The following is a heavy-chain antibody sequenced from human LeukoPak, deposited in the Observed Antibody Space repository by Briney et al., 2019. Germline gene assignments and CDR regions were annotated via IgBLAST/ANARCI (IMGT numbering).Heavy chain of an antibody. Sequence: ASVKVSCKASGYTFTNYAVNWLRQAPGQRLEWMGWIDAGNGDTKFSQNYQARVTITRDASASTAYMELSSLTSEDTAVYFCARGLWSAHRREYYFDSWGQGTLVTVSS. D-gene: IGHD3-3*01. V-gene: IGHV1-3*01. CDR1: GYTFTNYA. CDR3: ARGLWSAHRREYYFDS. J-gene: IGHJ4*02. CDR2: IDAGNGDT.